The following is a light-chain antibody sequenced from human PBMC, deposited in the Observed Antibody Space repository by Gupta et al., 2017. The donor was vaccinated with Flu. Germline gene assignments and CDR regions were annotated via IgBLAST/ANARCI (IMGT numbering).Light chain of an antibody. J-gene: IGKJ2*01. Sequence: EIVLTQSPATLSLSPGERATLSCRASQRVTGNLAWFQKRPGQPPRLLIHDTLNRAPGIAANFNGNGDGTDGNLTITSRAPEDYEVYYCQQLNNSHPMITFGQGTKLDIK. CDR2: DTL. CDR1: QRVTGN. V-gene: IGKV3-11*01. CDR3: QQLNNSHPMIT.